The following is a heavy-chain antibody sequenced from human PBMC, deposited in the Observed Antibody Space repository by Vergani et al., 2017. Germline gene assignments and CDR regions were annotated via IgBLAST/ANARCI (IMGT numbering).Heavy chain of an antibody. CDR2: INSKGNGGTT. V-gene: IGHV3-15*01. Sequence: EVQLVESGGGLVKPGGSLRLSCAASGFDFNKAWMSWVRQAPGKGLEWVGRINSKGNGGTTDFAAPVQGRFTISRDDSKNTLYLQMKSLKTEDTGVYYCTTAEQEVTRRAMDYWGQGTRVIVSP. D-gene: IGHD1/OR15-1a*01. CDR1: GFDFNKAW. J-gene: IGHJ4*02. CDR3: TTAEQEVTRRAMDY.